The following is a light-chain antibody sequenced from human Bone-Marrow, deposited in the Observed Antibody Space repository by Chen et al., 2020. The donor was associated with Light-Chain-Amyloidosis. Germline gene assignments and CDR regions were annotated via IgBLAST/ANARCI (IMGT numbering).Light chain of an antibody. CDR3: QSYQGSSQGV. J-gene: IGLJ3*02. V-gene: IGLV6-57*01. Sequence: NFMLTQPHSVSESPGKTVIISCTRSSCSIATNYVQWYQQRPGSSPTTVIYEDDQRPPGVPDRFSGSIDRSSNSASLTISGLKTEDEADYYCQSYQGSSQGVFGGGTKLTVL. CDR2: EDD. CDR1: SCSIATNY.